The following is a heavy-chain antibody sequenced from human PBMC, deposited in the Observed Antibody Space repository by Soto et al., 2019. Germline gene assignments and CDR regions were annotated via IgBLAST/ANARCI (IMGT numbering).Heavy chain of an antibody. CDR1: GGSVSSGSYY. Sequence: KASETLSLTCTVSGGSVSSGSYYWSWIRQPPGKGLEWIGYIYYSGSTNYNPSLKSRVTISVDTSKNQFSLKLSSVTAADTAVYYCARDNQLQTGYCSSTSCRGRYYYYGMDVWGQGTTVTVSS. V-gene: IGHV4-61*01. D-gene: IGHD2-2*01. CDR2: IYYSGST. CDR3: ARDNQLQTGYCSSTSCRGRYYYYGMDV. J-gene: IGHJ6*02.